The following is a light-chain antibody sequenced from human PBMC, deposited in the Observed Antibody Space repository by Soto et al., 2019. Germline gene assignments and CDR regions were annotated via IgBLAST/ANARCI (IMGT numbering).Light chain of an antibody. V-gene: IGLV1-44*01. CDR1: SSNIGDYI. Sequence: QSVLTQPPSASGTPGQRVTISCSGRSSNIGDYIVNWYQQLPGTAPKLLIYGNNKRPSGVPDRFSGSKSGTSASLAISGLQSEDVADYYCASWDDSLNGPLFGEGTKLTVL. J-gene: IGLJ3*02. CDR2: GNN. CDR3: ASWDDSLNGPL.